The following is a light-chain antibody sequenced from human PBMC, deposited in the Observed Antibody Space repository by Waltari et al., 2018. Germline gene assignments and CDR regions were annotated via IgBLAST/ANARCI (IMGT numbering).Light chain of an antibody. CDR1: KLDNKY. J-gene: IGLJ3*02. Sequence: SFELTQPPSLSVSTGQPASITCSGDKLDNKYVYWYQQKPGRSPVLVIHEDTQRPSGIPERFSGSNSGNTAILTISGTRAIDEADYYCQTWDSRIVVFGGGTKVTVL. CDR2: EDT. CDR3: QTWDSRIVV. V-gene: IGLV3-1*01.